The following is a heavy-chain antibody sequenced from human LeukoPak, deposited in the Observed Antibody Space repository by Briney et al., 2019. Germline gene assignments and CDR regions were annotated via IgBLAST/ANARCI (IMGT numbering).Heavy chain of an antibody. V-gene: IGHV3-33*08. CDR2: IWYDGSNK. J-gene: IGHJ4*02. D-gene: IGHD3-10*01. CDR3: ARDEFGN. Sequence: GGSLRLSCAASGFTFSSYWMNWARQAPGKGLEWVAVIWYDGSNKYYADSVKGRFTISRDNSKNTLYLQMNSLRAEDTAVYYCARDEFGNWGQGTLVTVSS. CDR1: GFTFSSYW.